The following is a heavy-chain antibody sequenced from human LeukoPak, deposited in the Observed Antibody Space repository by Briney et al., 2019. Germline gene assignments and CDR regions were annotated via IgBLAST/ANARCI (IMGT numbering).Heavy chain of an antibody. CDR3: ARAVITFGAAVAKGFDC. D-gene: IGHD3-16*01. V-gene: IGHV4-59*12. Sequence: SETLSLTCTVSGGSFSTYYWSWIRQPPGKGLEWIGYIYYSGSTDYNPSLESRVTMSLDTSKNQFSLKLSSVTAADTAVYHCARAVITFGAAVAKGFDCWGQGTLVTVSS. CDR2: IYYSGST. J-gene: IGHJ4*02. CDR1: GGSFSTYY.